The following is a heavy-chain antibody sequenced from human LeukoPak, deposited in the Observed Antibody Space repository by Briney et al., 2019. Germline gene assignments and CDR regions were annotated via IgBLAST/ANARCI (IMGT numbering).Heavy chain of an antibody. J-gene: IGHJ4*02. D-gene: IGHD5-18*01. V-gene: IGHV4-59*12. CDR3: ARGKSYGHRRFDY. CDR2: IYYSGST. CDR1: GGSISSYY. Sequence: SETLSLTCTVSGGSISSYYWSWIRQPPGKGLEWIGYIYYSGSTNYNPSLKSRVTISVDTSKNQFSLKLSSVTAADTAVYYCARGKSYGHRRFDYWGQGTLVTVSS.